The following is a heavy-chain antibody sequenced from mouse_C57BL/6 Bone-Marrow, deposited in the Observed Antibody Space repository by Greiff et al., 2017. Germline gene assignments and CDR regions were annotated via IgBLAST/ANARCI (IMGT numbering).Heavy chain of an antibody. J-gene: IGHJ3*01. D-gene: IGHD1-1*02. CDR2: ISSGGSYT. CDR3: ARGGGDWFAY. V-gene: IGHV5-6*02. CDR1: GFTFSSYG. Sequence: EVKLVESGGDLVKPGGSLKLSCAASGFTFSSYGMSWVRQTPDKRLEWVATISSGGSYTYYPDSVKGRFTISRDNAKNTLYLQMSSLKSEDTAMYYCARGGGDWFAYWGQGTLVTVSA.